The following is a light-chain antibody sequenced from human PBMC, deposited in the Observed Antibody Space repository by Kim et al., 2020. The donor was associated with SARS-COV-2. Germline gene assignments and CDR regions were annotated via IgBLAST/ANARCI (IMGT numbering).Light chain of an antibody. V-gene: IGLV3-19*01. J-gene: IGLJ2*01. CDR3: NSRDSSGNVV. CDR1: SLRSYY. Sequence: SSELTQDPAVSVALGQTVRITCQGASLRSYYASWYQQKPGQAPVLVIYGKNNRPSGIPDRFSGSSSGNTASLTITGAQAEDEADYYCNSRDSSGNVVFGG. CDR2: GKN.